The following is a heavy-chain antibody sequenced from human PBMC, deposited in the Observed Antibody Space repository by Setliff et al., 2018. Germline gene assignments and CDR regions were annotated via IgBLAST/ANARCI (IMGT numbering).Heavy chain of an antibody. Sequence: PSETLSLTCAVYGGSFSGYYWSWIRQPPGKGLEWIGEINHSGSTNYNPSLKSRVTISVDTSKNQFSLKLSSVTAADTAVYYCARVPWYYNFWSGYTRDYFDYWGQGALVTVSS. D-gene: IGHD3-3*01. V-gene: IGHV4-34*01. CDR1: GGSFSGYY. CDR3: ARVPWYYNFWSGYTRDYFDY. CDR2: INHSGST. J-gene: IGHJ4*02.